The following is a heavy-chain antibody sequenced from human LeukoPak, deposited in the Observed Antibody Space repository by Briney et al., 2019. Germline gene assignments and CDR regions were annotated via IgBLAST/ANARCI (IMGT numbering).Heavy chain of an antibody. V-gene: IGHV3-7*01. D-gene: IGHD5-18*01. CDR2: IKQDESEK. CDR3: ARDQVYSYGHVDY. Sequence: GGSLRLSCTASGFTFSSYWMSWVRRAPGKGLEWVANIKQDESEKYYVDSVKGRFSISRDNAKNSLYLQMNSLRAEDTAVYYCARDQVYSYGHVDYWGQGTLITVSS. CDR1: GFTFSSYW. J-gene: IGHJ4*02.